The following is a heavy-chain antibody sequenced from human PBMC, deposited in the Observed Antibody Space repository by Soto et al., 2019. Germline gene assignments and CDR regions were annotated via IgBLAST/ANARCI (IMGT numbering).Heavy chain of an antibody. J-gene: IGHJ6*02. CDR1: GGTFSSYS. D-gene: IGHD3-10*01. CDR3: ARVDYDSTYGFYYYGLDV. Sequence: QVHLVQSGAEVKKPGSSVRVSCKTSGGTFSSYSFTWVRQAPGQGLEWMGEIIPILNTANFAQKFQSRVTITPDEPTSTVYMDLSSLSPDDTAVYYCARVDYDSTYGFYYYGLDVWGQGTTVTVSS. V-gene: IGHV1-69*01. CDR2: IIPILNTA.